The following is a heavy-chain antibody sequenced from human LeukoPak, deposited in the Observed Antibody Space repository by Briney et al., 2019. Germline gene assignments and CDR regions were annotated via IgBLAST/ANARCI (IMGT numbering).Heavy chain of an antibody. CDR3: AREIITAGYYYYYMDV. CDR2: IFYSGST. Sequence: SETLSLTCTVSGGSVSSGNYYWSWIRQPPGKGLEWIGYIFYSGSTKYNPSPRSRVTISVDTSKNQFSLKVSSVTAADTAVYYCAREIITAGYYYYYMDVWGKGTTVTVSS. J-gene: IGHJ6*03. CDR1: GGSVSSGNYY. V-gene: IGHV4-61*01. D-gene: IGHD6-25*01.